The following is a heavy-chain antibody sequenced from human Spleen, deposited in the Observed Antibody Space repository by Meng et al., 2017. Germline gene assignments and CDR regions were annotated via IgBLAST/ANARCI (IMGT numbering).Heavy chain of an antibody. D-gene: IGHD6-25*01. CDR2: FFSGIT. V-gene: IGHV4-59*01. Sequence: SETLSLTCTVSGGSLTYYYWNWVRQPPGRGLEWIGYFFSGITKYNASLENRVIIPTDTSRNQFSLELTSVTAADTAVYYCARLSAAGTPRWGQGTLVTVSS. CDR3: ARLSAAGTPR. CDR1: GGSLTYYY. J-gene: IGHJ4*02.